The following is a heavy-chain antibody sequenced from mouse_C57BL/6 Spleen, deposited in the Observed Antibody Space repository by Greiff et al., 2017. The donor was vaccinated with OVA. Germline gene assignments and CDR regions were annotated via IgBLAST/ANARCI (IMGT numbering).Heavy chain of an antibody. CDR3: TRLLGFDY. Sequence: EVQLQQSGAELVRPGASVKLSCTASGLNIKDDYMHWVKQRPEQGLEWIGWIDPENGDTEYASKFQGKATITADTSSNTAYLQLSSLTSEDTAVYYCTRLLGFDYWGQGTTLTVSS. V-gene: IGHV14-4*01. D-gene: IGHD1-1*01. J-gene: IGHJ2*01. CDR1: GLNIKDDY. CDR2: IDPENGDT.